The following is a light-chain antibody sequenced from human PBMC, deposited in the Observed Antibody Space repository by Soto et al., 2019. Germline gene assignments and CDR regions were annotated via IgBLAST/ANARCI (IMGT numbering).Light chain of an antibody. V-gene: IGKV3-20*01. J-gene: IGKJ4*01. CDR3: QQYDNSPLT. CDR2: GAS. CDR1: QSVSSSY. Sequence: EVVLTQSPGTLSLSPGERATLSCRASQSVSSSYFAWYQQKPGQAPRLLIYGASSRATGIPDRFSGSGSGTDFTLTISRLEPEDFAVYYCQQYDNSPLTFGGGTK.